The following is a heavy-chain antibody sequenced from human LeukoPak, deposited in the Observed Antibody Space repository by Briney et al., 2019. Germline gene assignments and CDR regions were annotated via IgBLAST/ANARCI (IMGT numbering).Heavy chain of an antibody. D-gene: IGHD4-11*01. V-gene: IGHV3-30*04. CDR2: ISDDGGRK. CDR3: ARGIYSNGNMNDY. Sequence: GGSLRLSCAASGFTFSGYPMHWVRQAPGKGLGWVAIISDDGGRKFYADSVKGRFTISRDNSKNTLYLQMNSLRAEDTAVYYCARGIYSNGNMNDYWGQGTLVTVSS. CDR1: GFTFSGYP. J-gene: IGHJ4*02.